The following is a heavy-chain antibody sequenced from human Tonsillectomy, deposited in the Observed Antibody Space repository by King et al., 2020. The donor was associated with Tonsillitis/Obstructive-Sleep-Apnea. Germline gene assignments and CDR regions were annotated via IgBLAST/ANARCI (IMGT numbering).Heavy chain of an antibody. Sequence: VQLQESGPGLVKPSGTLSLTCAVSGGSISSSNWWSWVRQPPGKGLEWIGEIYHSGSTNNNPSLKSRGTISVDKTKNQFSLKLSSVTAAETAVYYCARRASGSSTLFDYWGQGILVTVSS. J-gene: IGHJ4*02. D-gene: IGHD3-10*01. CDR2: IYHSGST. CDR1: GGSISSSNW. CDR3: ARRASGSSTLFDY. V-gene: IGHV4-4*02.